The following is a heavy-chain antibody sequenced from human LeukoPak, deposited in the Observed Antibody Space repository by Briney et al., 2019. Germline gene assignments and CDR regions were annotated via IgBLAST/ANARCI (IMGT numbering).Heavy chain of an antibody. CDR1: GGSISSYY. CDR3: ARRDRSVWGSYRPYNWFDP. J-gene: IGHJ5*02. CDR2: INHSGST. Sequence: SETLSLTCTVSGGSISSYYWSWIRQPPGKGLEWIGEINHSGSTNYNPSLKSRVTISVDTSKNQFSLKLSPVTAADTAVYYCARRDRSVWGSYRPYNWFDPWGQGTLVTVSS. V-gene: IGHV4-34*01. D-gene: IGHD3-16*02.